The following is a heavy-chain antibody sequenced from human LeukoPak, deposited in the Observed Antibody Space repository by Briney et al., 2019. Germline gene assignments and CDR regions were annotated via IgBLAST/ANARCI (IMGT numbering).Heavy chain of an antibody. CDR3: AREAVDGYNSMFFDY. J-gene: IGHJ4*02. Sequence: GGSLRLSCATSGFTFSDYYMSWIRQAPGKGLEWVSYISSSGSTTYYADSVKGRFTISRDNSKNTLYLQMNSLRAEDTAVYYCAREAVDGYNSMFFDYWGQGTLVTVSS. CDR1: GFTFSDYY. V-gene: IGHV3-11*01. D-gene: IGHD5-24*01. CDR2: ISSSGSTT.